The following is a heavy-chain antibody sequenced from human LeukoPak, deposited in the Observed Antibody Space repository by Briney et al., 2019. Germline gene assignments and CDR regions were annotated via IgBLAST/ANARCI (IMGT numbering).Heavy chain of an antibody. V-gene: IGHV3-66*04. Sequence: GGSLRLSCAASGITISSNHMSWVRQAPGKGLEWVSVIYDGGSTYYADSVKGRFTISRDNSKNTLYLQMNSLRAEDTAVYYCARHGYSSGWYNFDYWGQGTLVTVSS. J-gene: IGHJ4*02. D-gene: IGHD6-19*01. CDR2: IYDGGST. CDR1: GITISSNH. CDR3: ARHGYSSGWYNFDY.